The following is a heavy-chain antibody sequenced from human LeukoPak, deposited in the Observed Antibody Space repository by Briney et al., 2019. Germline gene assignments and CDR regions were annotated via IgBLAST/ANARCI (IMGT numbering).Heavy chain of an antibody. V-gene: IGHV4-34*01. Sequence: PSETLSLTCAVYGGSFSGYYWSWIRQPPGKGLEWIGEINHSGSTNYNPSLKSRVTISVDTSKNQFSLKLSSVTAADTAVYYCARGLPLVVAPAASGGRWGQGTLVTVSS. D-gene: IGHD2-2*01. J-gene: IGHJ4*02. CDR1: GGSFSGYY. CDR2: INHSGST. CDR3: ARGLPLVVAPAASGGR.